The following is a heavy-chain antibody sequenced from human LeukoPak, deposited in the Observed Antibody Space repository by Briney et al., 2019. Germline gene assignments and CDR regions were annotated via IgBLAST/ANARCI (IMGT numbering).Heavy chain of an antibody. V-gene: IGHV3-53*01. J-gene: IGHJ4*02. CDR1: GFTVSSNS. CDR3: ARRAGAYSHPYDY. Sequence: GGSLRLSCTVSGFTVSSNSMSWVRQAPGKGLEWVSFIYSDNTHYSDSVKGRFTISRDNSKNTQYLQMNGLRAEDTAVYYCARRAGAYSHPYDYWGQGTLVTVSS. D-gene: IGHD4/OR15-4a*01. CDR2: IYSDNT.